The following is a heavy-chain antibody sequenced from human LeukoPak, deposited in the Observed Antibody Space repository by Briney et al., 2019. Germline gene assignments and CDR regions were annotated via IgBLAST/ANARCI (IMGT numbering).Heavy chain of an antibody. CDR1: RYTFTGYY. J-gene: IGHJ1*01. Sequence: GASVKVSCKASRYTFTGYYMHWVRQAPGQGLEWMGWIKPNSGGTNYAKKFEGRVTMPRDTSINTAYMELSRLRSDDTAVYYCARGRIVVPSAIGEYFQHWGQGTLVTVSS. D-gene: IGHD2-2*01. CDR3: ARGRIVVPSAIGEYFQH. V-gene: IGHV1-2*02. CDR2: IKPNSGGT.